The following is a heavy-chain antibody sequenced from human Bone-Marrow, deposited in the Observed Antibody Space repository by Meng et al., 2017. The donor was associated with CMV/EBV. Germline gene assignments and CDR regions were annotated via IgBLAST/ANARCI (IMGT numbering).Heavy chain of an antibody. Sequence: GESLKISCAASRFTFSDYYMSWIRQAPGKGLEWVSYISSSGNTIHYADSVRGRFTISRDNAKNSLYLQMNSLRAEDTAVYYCARDSAGGFDYWGQGTLVTVSS. CDR1: RFTFSDYY. CDR2: ISSSGNTI. J-gene: IGHJ4*02. V-gene: IGHV3-11*01. CDR3: ARDSAGGFDY. D-gene: IGHD3-10*01.